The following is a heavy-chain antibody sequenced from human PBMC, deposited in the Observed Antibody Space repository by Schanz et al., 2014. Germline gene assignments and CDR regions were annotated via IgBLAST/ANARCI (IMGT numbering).Heavy chain of an antibody. Sequence: EVQLLDSGGGLVQPGGSLRLSCAASGFTFSTYAMSWVRQAPGKGLEWVSAISGSGGSTYYADSVKGRFTISRDNAKNSLYLQMNSLRAEDTAVYYCAREQIMAAAGLVDYWGHGTLVTASS. D-gene: IGHD6-13*01. CDR2: ISGSGGST. CDR1: GFTFSTYA. CDR3: AREQIMAAAGLVDY. V-gene: IGHV3-23*01. J-gene: IGHJ4*01.